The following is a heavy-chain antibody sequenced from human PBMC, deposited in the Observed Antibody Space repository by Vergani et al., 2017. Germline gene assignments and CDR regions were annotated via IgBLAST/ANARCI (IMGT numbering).Heavy chain of an antibody. Sequence: VQLVESGGGVVQPGRSLRLSCAASGFTFSNAWMSWVRQAPGKGLEWVGRIKSKTDGGTTDYAAPVKGRFTISRDDSKNTLYLQMNSLKTEDTAVYYCTLDRDYGDPDAFDIWGQGTMVTVSS. CDR1: GFTFSNAW. CDR3: TLDRDYGDPDAFDI. CDR2: IKSKTDGGTT. J-gene: IGHJ3*02. V-gene: IGHV3-15*01. D-gene: IGHD4-17*01.